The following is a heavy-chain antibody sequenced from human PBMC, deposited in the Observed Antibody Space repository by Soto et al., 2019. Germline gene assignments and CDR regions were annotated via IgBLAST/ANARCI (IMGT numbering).Heavy chain of an antibody. CDR1: GYSFTNYW. D-gene: IGHD3-9*01. CDR3: VRPDSTGYYSH. J-gene: IGHJ4*02. V-gene: IGHV5-51*01. Sequence: GESLKISCKGSGYSFTNYWIGWVRQMPGKGLEWMGIINPADSDTRYSPSFQGQVTVSVDKSISTAYLQRGSLKASDTAMYYCVRPDSTGYYSHWGQGTQVTSPQ. CDR2: INPADSDT.